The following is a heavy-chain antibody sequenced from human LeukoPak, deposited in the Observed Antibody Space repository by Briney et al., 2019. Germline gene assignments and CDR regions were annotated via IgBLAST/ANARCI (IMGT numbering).Heavy chain of an antibody. CDR3: ARVAGNCGGDCYRLLY. CDR1: GYTFTSYD. V-gene: IGHV1-8*01. Sequence: ASVKVSCKASGYTFTSYDINWVRQATGQGLEWLGCMNPNSGNTGYAQKFQGRVSMTRNTSISTAYMELSNLRSGDTAVYYCARVAGNCGGDCYRLLYWGQGTLVTVSS. D-gene: IGHD2-21*01. CDR2: MNPNSGNT. J-gene: IGHJ4*02.